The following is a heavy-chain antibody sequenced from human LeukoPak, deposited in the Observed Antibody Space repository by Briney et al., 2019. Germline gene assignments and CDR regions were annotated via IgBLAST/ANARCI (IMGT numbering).Heavy chain of an antibody. V-gene: IGHV3-21*04. CDR3: ARRAGDYSHPYDY. Sequence: PGGSLRLSCAASGFTFSSYSMNWVRQAPGKGLEWVSSISSSSNYIYYADSVKGRFTISRDNAKNSLYLQMNSLRAEDTAVYYCARRAGDYSHPYDYWGQGTLVTVSS. D-gene: IGHD3-22*01. CDR1: GFTFSSYS. J-gene: IGHJ4*02. CDR2: ISSSSNYI.